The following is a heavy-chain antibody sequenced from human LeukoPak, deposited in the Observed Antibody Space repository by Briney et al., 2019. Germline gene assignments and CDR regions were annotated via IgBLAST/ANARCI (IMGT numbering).Heavy chain of an antibody. V-gene: IGHV3-21*01. CDR1: GFTFSSYS. J-gene: IGHJ4*02. CDR2: ISSSSSYI. Sequence: PGGSLRLSCAASGFTFSSYSMNWVRQAPGKGLEWVSSISSSSSYIYYADSVKGRFTISRDNSKNTMYLQMNSLRAEDTAVYYCAKETDSSSWSDFDYWGQGTLVTVSS. CDR3: AKETDSSSWSDFDY. D-gene: IGHD6-13*01.